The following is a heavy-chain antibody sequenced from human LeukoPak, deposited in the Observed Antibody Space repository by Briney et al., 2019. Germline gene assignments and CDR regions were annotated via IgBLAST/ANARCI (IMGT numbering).Heavy chain of an antibody. J-gene: IGHJ4*02. CDR2: IYYSGST. CDR3: ARGFRGDNFDY. D-gene: IGHD7-27*01. V-gene: IGHV4-39*01. Sequence: SETLSLTCTVSGGSISSSSYYWGWIRQPPGKGLEWIGTIYYSGSTYYNPSLKSRVTISVDTSKNQFSLKLSSVTAADTAVYFCARGFRGDNFDYWGQGTLVTVSS. CDR1: GGSISSSSYY.